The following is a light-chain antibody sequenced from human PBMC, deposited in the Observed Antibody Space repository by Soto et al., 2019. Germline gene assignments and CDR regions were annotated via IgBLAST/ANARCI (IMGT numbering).Light chain of an antibody. CDR1: QSLLHNNGYNY. J-gene: IGKJ2*01. V-gene: IGKV2-28*01. CDR2: LGS. CDR3: MQALQTSYT. Sequence: IVMTQSPLSLPVTPGEPASISCRSSQSLLHNNGYNYLSWYLQKPGQSPQVLIYLGSNRASGVPYRLSGSGSGTDFTLKISRGEDEDVGVYYCMQALQTSYTFGQGTKLEIK.